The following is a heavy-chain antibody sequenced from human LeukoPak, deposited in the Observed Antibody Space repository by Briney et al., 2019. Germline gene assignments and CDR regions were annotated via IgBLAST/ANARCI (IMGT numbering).Heavy chain of an antibody. V-gene: IGHV4-34*01. CDR3: ARGLDLNARRSPGY. Sequence: KSSETLSLTCAVYGGSFSGYYWSWIRQPPGKGLEWIGEINHSGSTNYNPSLKSRVTTSVDTSKNQFSLKLSSVTAADTAVYYCARGLDLNARRSPGYWGQGTLVTVSS. CDR2: INHSGST. D-gene: IGHD2-8*01. CDR1: GGSFSGYY. J-gene: IGHJ4*02.